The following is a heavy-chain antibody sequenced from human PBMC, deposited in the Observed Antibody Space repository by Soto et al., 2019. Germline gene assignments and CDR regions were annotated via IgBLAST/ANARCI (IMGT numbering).Heavy chain of an antibody. J-gene: IGHJ1*01. CDR2: MYYSGGT. CDR1: GGSISTSSYY. Sequence: LSLTCTISGGSISTSSYYWGWIRQSPGKGLEWIGTMYYSGGTYYNPSLNSRATLSVDMSQNQFSLRLRSVTAADTAIYYCARHLTSNLPMEPFEQWGQGILVTVCS. V-gene: IGHV4-39*01. D-gene: IGHD3-10*01. CDR3: ARHLTSNLPMEPFEQ.